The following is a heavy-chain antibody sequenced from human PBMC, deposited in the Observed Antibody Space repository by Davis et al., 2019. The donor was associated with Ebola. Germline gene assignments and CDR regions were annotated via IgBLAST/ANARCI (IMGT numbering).Heavy chain of an antibody. CDR1: GFTFSSNE. J-gene: IGHJ5*02. CDR3: ARGFITKPRSSFGFDP. CDR2: IDSSASTI. D-gene: IGHD1-20*01. V-gene: IGHV3-48*03. Sequence: GGSLRLSCEVSGFTFSSNEMTWVRQAPGKGLEWVSYIDSSASTIYYADSVKGRFTISRDNAKNSLYLQMNSLRAEDTAVYYCARGFITKPRSSFGFDPWGQGTLVTVSS.